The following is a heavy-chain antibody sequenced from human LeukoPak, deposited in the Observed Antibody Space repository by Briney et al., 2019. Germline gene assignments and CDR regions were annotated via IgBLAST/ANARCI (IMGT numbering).Heavy chain of an antibody. CDR1: GGSISSSSYY. CDR3: ASSVDTAMV. CDR2: IYYSGST. V-gene: IGHV4-39*01. Sequence: SETLSLTCTVSGGSISSSSYYWGWIRQPPGKGLGWIGSIYYSGSTYYNPSLKSRVTISVDTSKNQFSLKLSSVTAADTAVYYCASSVDTAMVWGQGTLVTVSS. J-gene: IGHJ4*02. D-gene: IGHD5-18*01.